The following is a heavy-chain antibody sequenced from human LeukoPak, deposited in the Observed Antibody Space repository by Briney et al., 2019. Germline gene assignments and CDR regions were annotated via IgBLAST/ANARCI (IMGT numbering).Heavy chain of an antibody. Sequence: GGSLRLSGAASGFTFSTYSMTWVRQAPGKGLEGVSYISSSSSTIYYADSVKGRFTISRDNAKNSLYLQMNSLRAEDTAVYYCARGSTYYDSSGQVPFDYWGQGTLVTVSS. CDR1: GFTFSTYS. CDR2: ISSSSSTI. J-gene: IGHJ4*02. V-gene: IGHV3-48*01. D-gene: IGHD3-22*01. CDR3: ARGSTYYDSSGQVPFDY.